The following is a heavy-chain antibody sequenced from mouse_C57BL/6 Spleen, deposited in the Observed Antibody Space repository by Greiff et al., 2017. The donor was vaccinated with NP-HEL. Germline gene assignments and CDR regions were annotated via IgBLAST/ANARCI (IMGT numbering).Heavy chain of an antibody. V-gene: IGHV5-17*01. CDR1: GFTFSDYG. D-gene: IGHD2-1*01. J-gene: IGHJ2*01. Sequence: EVQLQESGGGLVKPGGSLKLPCAASGFTFSDYGMHWVRQAPEKGLEWVAYISSGSSTIYYADTVKGRSTISRDNAKNTQFLQMPSLRSEDTAMYYCARAGSYGNDYFDYWGQGTTLTVSS. CDR2: ISSGSSTI. CDR3: ARAGSYGNDYFDY.